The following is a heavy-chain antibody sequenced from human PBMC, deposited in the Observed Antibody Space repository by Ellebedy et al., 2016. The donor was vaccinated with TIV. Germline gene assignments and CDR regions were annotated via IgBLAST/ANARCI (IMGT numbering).Heavy chain of an antibody. CDR3: ARPLRSTVTTSIYVDY. CDR1: GGSISSSSYF. V-gene: IGHV4-39*01. CDR2: IYYTGST. D-gene: IGHD4-17*01. J-gene: IGHJ4*02. Sequence: SETLSLXCTVSGGSISSSSYFWGWIRQPPGKGLEWIGIIYYTGSTYYSPSLQSRVTISVDTSKNQFSLNLSSVTAADTALYYCARPLRSTVTTSIYVDYWGQGTLVTVSS.